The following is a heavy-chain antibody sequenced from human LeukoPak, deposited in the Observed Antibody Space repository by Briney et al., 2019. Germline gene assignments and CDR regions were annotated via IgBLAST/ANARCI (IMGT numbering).Heavy chain of an antibody. D-gene: IGHD3-22*01. Sequence: SETLSFTCTVSGGSISSYCWSWIRQPPGKGLEWIGEINHSGSTNYNPSLKRRVTISVDTSKNQFSLKLSSVTAADTAVYYCAVPLPGYSIRGAFDIWGQGTMVTVSS. CDR3: AVPLPGYSIRGAFDI. V-gene: IGHV4-34*01. J-gene: IGHJ3*02. CDR2: INHSGST. CDR1: GGSISSYC.